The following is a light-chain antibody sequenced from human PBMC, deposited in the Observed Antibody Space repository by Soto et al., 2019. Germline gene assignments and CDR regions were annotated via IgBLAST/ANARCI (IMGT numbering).Light chain of an antibody. J-gene: IGKJ1*01. Sequence: EIVLTQSPGTLSLSPGERATLSCRASQSVSASYLAWYQQKPGQAPRLLIYDASNRATGIPDRFSGSGSGTDFTLTISRLEPEDFATYYCQQYSTYPWTFGQGTKV. CDR1: QSVSASY. V-gene: IGKV3-20*01. CDR3: QQYSTYPWT. CDR2: DAS.